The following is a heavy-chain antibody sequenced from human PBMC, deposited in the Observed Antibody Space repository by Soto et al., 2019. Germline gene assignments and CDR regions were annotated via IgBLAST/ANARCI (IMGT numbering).Heavy chain of an antibody. CDR1: GGSFSGYY. J-gene: IGHJ5*02. Sequence: QVQLQQWGAGLLKPSETLSLTCAVYGGSFSGYYWSWIRQPPGKGLEWIGEINHSGSTNYNPSLKSRVTLSVDTSKNQFSLKLSSVTAADTAVYYCARAGVVPSASYWFDPWGQGTLVTVSS. CDR3: ARAGVVPSASYWFDP. CDR2: INHSGST. V-gene: IGHV4-34*01. D-gene: IGHD2-2*01.